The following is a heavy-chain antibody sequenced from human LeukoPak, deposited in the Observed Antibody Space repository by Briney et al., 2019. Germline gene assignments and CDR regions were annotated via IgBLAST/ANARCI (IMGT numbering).Heavy chain of an antibody. CDR3: AREGYGDYYYYYGMDV. CDR2: ISTSSSYI. J-gene: IGHJ6*02. D-gene: IGHD4-17*01. Sequence: GGSLRLSCAASGFTFSSYSMNWVRQAPGKGLEWVSSISTSSSYIYYADSVKGRFTISRDNAKNSLYPQMNSLRAEDTAVYYCAREGYGDYYYYYGMDVWGQGTTVTVSS. CDR1: GFTFSSYS. V-gene: IGHV3-21*01.